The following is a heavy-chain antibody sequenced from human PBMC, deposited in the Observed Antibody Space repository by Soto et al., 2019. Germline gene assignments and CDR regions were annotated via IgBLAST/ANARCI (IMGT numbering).Heavy chain of an antibody. CDR3: ARDKITGLFDY. J-gene: IGHJ4*02. D-gene: IGHD2-8*02. Sequence: SGSLSRTFILSGWPFSAYYWSRIRQPPGSGLEWIGEINHSGSTNYNPSLKSRVTISVDTSKNQFSLKLTSVTAADTAVYYCARDKITGLFDYWGQGTLVTVSS. CDR2: INHSGST. CDR1: GWPFSAYY. V-gene: IGHV4-34*01.